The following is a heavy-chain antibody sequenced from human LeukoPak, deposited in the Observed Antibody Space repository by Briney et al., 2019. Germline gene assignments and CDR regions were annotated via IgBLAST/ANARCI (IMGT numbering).Heavy chain of an antibody. J-gene: IGHJ4*02. CDR2: IYYTGAT. D-gene: IGHD5-18*01. Sequence: SETLSLTCTVSGGSISSYYWTWIRLPPGKGLEWIGYIYYTGATYYNPSLKSRVTISLDTSKSQFSLRLSSVTAADAAVYYCARGGYSYGTGYYFDYWGQGALVTVSS. CDR3: ARGGYSYGTGYYFDY. V-gene: IGHV4-59*01. CDR1: GGSISSYY.